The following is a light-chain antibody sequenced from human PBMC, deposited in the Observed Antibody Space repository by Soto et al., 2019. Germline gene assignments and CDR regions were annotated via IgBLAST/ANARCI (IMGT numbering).Light chain of an antibody. V-gene: IGLV2-14*01. CDR1: SSDVGGYNY. J-gene: IGLJ1*01. CDR2: DVN. Sequence: QSALTQPASVSGSPGQSITISCTGTSSDVGGYNYVSWFQQHPGKAPKLMIYDVNNRPSGVSNRFSGSKSDNTASLTISGLQAEDEADYYCNSYTSSSTYVFGTGTKVTVL. CDR3: NSYTSSSTYV.